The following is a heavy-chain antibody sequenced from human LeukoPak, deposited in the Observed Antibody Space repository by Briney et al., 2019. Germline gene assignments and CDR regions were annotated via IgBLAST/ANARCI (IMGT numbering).Heavy chain of an antibody. CDR1: GVSVCDFD. V-gene: IGHV4-34*01. CDR2: TNHGGSN. D-gene: IGHD4-23*01. CDR3: ARGGGYNDMDV. J-gene: IGHJ6*03. Sequence: NPSETLSLTCVVYGVSVCDFDWRWLPPPPGKGLEWVGETNHGGSNNYNPPLKRRVTMLVDTTMNQFALEVSSVTAADTAVSYCARGGGYNDMDVWGKGTTVTVSS.